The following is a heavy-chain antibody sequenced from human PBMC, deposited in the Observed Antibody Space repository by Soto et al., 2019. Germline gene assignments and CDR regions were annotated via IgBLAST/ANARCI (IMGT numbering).Heavy chain of an antibody. J-gene: IGHJ5*02. V-gene: IGHV4-34*01. CDR3: ARVWSNNWFDP. D-gene: IGHD3-10*01. CDR1: GGYFSGYY. CDR2: INHSGST. Sequence: PSETLSLTCAVYGGYFSGYYWSWIRQPPGKGLEWIGKINHSGSTNYNPSLKSRVTISVDTSKNQFSLKLSSVTAADTAVYYCARVWSNNWFDPWGQGTLVTVSS.